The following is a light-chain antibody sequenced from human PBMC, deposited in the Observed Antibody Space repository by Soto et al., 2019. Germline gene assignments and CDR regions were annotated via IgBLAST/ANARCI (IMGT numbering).Light chain of an antibody. CDR3: AAWDDSLSGHVV. J-gene: IGLJ2*01. CDR1: SSNIGSNY. V-gene: IGLV1-47*01. CDR2: RNN. Sequence: QSVLTQPPSASGTPGQRVTISCSGSSSNIGSNYVYWYQQLPGTAPKLLIYRNNQRPSRVPDRFSGSKSGTSASLAISGLRSEDEADYYCAAWDDSLSGHVVFGGGTKVTVL.